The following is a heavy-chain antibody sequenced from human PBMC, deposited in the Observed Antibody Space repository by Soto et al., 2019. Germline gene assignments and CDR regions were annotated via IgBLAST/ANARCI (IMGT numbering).Heavy chain of an antibody. CDR3: VGSGYSPFDY. CDR2: LYYSGST. V-gene: IGHV4-39*01. Sequence: SDTLSLTCTVSGGSISSSSYYWGWIRQPPGKGLEWIGSLYYSGSTYYNPSLKSRVTISVDTSKNQFSLKLSSVTAADTAVYYCVGSGYSPFDYWGQGTPVTVSS. D-gene: IGHD3-22*01. CDR1: GGSISSSSYY. J-gene: IGHJ4*02.